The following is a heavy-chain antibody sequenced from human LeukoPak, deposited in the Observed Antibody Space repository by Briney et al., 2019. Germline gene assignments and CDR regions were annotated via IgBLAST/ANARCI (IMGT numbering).Heavy chain of an antibody. V-gene: IGHV3-48*03. Sequence: GGTLRLSCAASGFTFSSYEMNWVRRAPGKGLEWVSYISSSGSTIYYADSVKGRFTISRDNAKNSLYLQMNSLRAEDTAVYYCTRYSNWDVDYWGQGTLVTVSS. CDR2: ISSSGSTI. J-gene: IGHJ4*02. D-gene: IGHD4-11*01. CDR1: GFTFSSYE. CDR3: TRYSNWDVDY.